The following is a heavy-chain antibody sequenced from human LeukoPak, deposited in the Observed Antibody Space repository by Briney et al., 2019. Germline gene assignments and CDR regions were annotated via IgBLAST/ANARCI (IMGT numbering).Heavy chain of an antibody. CDR1: GFTFSSCG. J-gene: IGHJ4*02. CDR2: IRYDGSNK. Sequence: GGSLRLSCPASGFTFSSCGMHWVRQTPGKGLEWVAFIRYDGSNKYYADSVQGRFTISRDNSKNTLYLQMNSLRAEDTAVYYCARDGGITIFGVVITELDYWGQGTLVTVSS. CDR3: ARDGGITIFGVVITELDY. V-gene: IGHV3-30*02. D-gene: IGHD3-3*01.